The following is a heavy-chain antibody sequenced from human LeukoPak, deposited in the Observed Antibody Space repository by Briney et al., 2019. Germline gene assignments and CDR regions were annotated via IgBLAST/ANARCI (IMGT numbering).Heavy chain of an antibody. D-gene: IGHD6-13*01. CDR2: IKGDGSTT. V-gene: IGHV3-74*01. CDR1: GFTFSSHW. Sequence: PGGSLRLSCAASGFTFSSHWMHWVRQAPGEGLLWVSGIKGDGSTTIYADSVKGRFTISRDNAKNTLYLQMNSLRAEDTGVYYCARVVIAAPGIDYWGQGTLVTVSS. CDR3: ARVVIAAPGIDY. J-gene: IGHJ4*02.